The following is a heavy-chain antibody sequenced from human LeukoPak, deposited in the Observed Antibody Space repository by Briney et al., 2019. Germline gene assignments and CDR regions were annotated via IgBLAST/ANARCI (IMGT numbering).Heavy chain of an antibody. CDR1: GYTFTNYY. D-gene: IGHD6-13*01. CDR2: INPSDGST. V-gene: IGHV1-46*01. J-gene: IGHJ4*02. Sequence: ASVKVSCKASGYTFTNYYMHWVRQAPGQGLEWMGIINPSDGSTSYAQKFQGRVTVTRDTSTRTVYMELSSLTSEDTAVYYCARGHSSSWLNFDYWGQGTLVTVSS. CDR3: ARGHSSSWLNFDY.